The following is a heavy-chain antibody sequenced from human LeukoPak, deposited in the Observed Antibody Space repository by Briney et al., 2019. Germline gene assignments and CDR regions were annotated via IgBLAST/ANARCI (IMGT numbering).Heavy chain of an antibody. Sequence: GGSLRLSCAASGFVFSSYGMHWVRQAPGKGLEWVAFIRYDGNNKHYADSVKGRFTISTDNSKNTVYLQMNGLRAEDSALYYCTKWNGYADYWGQGILVTVSS. J-gene: IGHJ4*02. CDR2: IRYDGNNK. V-gene: IGHV3-30*02. CDR3: TKWNGYADY. CDR1: GFVFSSYG. D-gene: IGHD5-12*01.